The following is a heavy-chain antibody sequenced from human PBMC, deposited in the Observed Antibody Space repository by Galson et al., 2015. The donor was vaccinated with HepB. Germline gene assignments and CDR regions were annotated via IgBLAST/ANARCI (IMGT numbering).Heavy chain of an antibody. J-gene: IGHJ6*02. V-gene: IGHV3-15*07. CDR1: GFTFSNAW. D-gene: IGHD6-19*01. CDR2: IKSKTDGGTT. Sequence: SLRLSCAASGFTFSNAWMNWVRQAPGKGLEWVGRIKSKTDGGTTDYAAPVKGRFTISRDDSKNTLYLQMNSLKTEDTAVYYCTTDVKQWLVRYYYYYGMDVWGQGTTVTVSS. CDR3: TTDVKQWLVRYYYYYGMDV.